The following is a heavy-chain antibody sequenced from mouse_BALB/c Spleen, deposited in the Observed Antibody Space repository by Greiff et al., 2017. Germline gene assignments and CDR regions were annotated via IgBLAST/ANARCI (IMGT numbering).Heavy chain of an antibody. V-gene: IGHV7-3*02. D-gene: IGHD1-1*02. CDR2: IRNKANGYTT. Sequence: EVKLVESGGGLVQPGGSLRLSCATSGFTFTDYYMSWVRQPPGKALEWMGFIRNKANGYTTEYSASVKGRFTIYRDNSQSILYLQMNTLRAEDIATYDCARDITGGRWFAYWGQGTLVTVSA. J-gene: IGHJ3*01. CDR3: ARDITGGRWFAY. CDR1: GFTFTDYY.